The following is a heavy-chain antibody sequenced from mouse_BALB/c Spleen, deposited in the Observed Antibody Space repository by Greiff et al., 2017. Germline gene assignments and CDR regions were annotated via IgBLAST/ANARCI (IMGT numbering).Heavy chain of an antibody. CDR3: ARSTMITTTVYYYAMYY. D-gene: IGHD2-4*01. Sequence: VQLQQSGPGLVQPSQSLSITCTVSGFSLTSYGVHWVRQSPGKGLEWLGVIWSGGSTDYNAALKSRLSISKDNSKSQVFLKMNSLQTDDTAMYYCARSTMITTTVYYYAMYYWGQGTSVTVSS. V-gene: IGHV2-4-1*01. J-gene: IGHJ4*01. CDR2: IWSGGST. CDR1: GFSLTSYG.